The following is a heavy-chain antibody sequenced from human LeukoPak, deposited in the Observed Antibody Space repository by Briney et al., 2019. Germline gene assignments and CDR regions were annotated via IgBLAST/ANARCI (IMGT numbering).Heavy chain of an antibody. CDR3: AREMGDSSGYYSWFDP. CDR2: IYTSGST. D-gene: IGHD3-22*01. J-gene: IGHJ5*02. V-gene: IGHV4-61*02. CDR1: GGSISSGSYY. Sequence: SETLSLTCTVSGGSISSGSYYWSWIRQPAGKGLEWLGRIYTSGSTNYNPSLKSRVTISVDTSKNQFSLKLSSVTAVDTAVYYCAREMGDSSGYYSWFDPWGQGTLVTVSS.